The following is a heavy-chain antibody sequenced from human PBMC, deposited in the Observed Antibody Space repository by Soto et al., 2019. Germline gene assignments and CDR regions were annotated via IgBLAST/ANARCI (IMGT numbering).Heavy chain of an antibody. V-gene: IGHV1-69*13. D-gene: IGHD2-8*02. CDR2: IIPIFGTA. CDR1: GGTFSSYA. CDR3: ARVMLVRVPYYYYYGMDV. Sequence: ASVKVSCKASGGTFSSYAISWVRQAPGQGLEWMGGIIPIFGTANYAQKFQGRVTITADESTSTAYMELSSLRSEDTAVYYCARVMLVRVPYYYYYGMDVWGQGTTVTVSS. J-gene: IGHJ6*02.